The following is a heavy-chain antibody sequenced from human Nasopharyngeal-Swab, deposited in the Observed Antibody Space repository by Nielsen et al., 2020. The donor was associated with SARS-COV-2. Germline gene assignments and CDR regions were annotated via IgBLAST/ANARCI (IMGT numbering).Heavy chain of an antibody. D-gene: IGHD3-22*01. J-gene: IGHJ5*02. CDR1: GGSINNAY. V-gene: IGHV4-4*08. Sequence: SETLSLTCTVSGGSINNAYWSWIRQPPGKGLEWIGYIYSNGNTNYNPSLKSRVTISIDTPKNQFSLKLTSVTAADTAVYYCAREKGYYYDSSGYYHNWFDPWGQGTLVTVSS. CDR2: IYSNGNT. CDR3: AREKGYYYDSSGYYHNWFDP.